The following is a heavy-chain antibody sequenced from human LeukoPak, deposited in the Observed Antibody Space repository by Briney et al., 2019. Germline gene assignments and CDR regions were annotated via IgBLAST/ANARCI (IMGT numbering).Heavy chain of an antibody. V-gene: IGHV4-39*07. CDR3: AREVDTAMVAKDAFDI. CDR1: GGSISSSSYY. J-gene: IGHJ3*02. D-gene: IGHD5-18*01. CDR2: IYYSGST. Sequence: SETLSLTCTVSGGSISSSSYYWGWIRQPPGKGLEWIGSIYYSGSTYYNPSLKSRVTISVDTSKNQFSLKLSSVTAADTAVYYCAREVDTAMVAKDAFDIWGQGTMVTVSS.